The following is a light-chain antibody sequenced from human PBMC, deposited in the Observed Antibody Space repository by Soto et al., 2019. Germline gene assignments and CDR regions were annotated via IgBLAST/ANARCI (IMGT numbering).Light chain of an antibody. CDR2: DVF. J-gene: IGLJ3*02. CDR3: CFYGHTFAV. V-gene: IGLV2-11*01. CDR1: SSDGGGYNF. Sequence: QSALTQPRSVSGSPGQSVTISCTGTSSDGGGYNFVSWYQHHPGRAPKLMIYDVFYRPSGAPDRFSGSKSGNTASLTISGLQADDGADYYCCFYGHTFAVFGGGTKLTVL.